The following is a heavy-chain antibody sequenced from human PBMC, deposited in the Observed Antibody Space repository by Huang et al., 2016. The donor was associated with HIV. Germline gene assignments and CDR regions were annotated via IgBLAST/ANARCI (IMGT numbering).Heavy chain of an antibody. CDR2: MFYSGIT. D-gene: IGHD2-15*01. CDR3: ARVARGPNWYFDL. Sequence: QVLVQESGPGLAKPSETLSLTCTVSGGSISSHHWSWIRQAPGKGLEWIGTMFYSGITKTNPALKSRVTISVDTSKNQISLRLASVTAADSAVYFCARVARGPNWYFDLWGRGTLVTVSS. V-gene: IGHV4-59*11. CDR1: GGSISSHH. J-gene: IGHJ2*01.